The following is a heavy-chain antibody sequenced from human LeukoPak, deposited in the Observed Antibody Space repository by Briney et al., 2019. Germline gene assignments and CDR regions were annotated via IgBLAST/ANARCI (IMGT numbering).Heavy chain of an antibody. Sequence: SETLSLTCTVSGGSISSYYWGWIRQPPGKGLEWIGYIYHSGSTNYNPSLKSRVTMSVDTSKNQFSLKLSSVTPADTAVYYCVRDKGGYCSSTSCYAGHWFDPWGQGTLVTVSS. CDR2: IYHSGST. D-gene: IGHD2-2*01. CDR1: GGSISSYY. V-gene: IGHV4-59*01. J-gene: IGHJ5*02. CDR3: VRDKGGYCSSTSCYAGHWFDP.